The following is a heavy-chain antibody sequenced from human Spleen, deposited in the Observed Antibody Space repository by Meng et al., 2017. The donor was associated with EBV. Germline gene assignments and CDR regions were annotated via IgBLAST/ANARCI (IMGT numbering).Heavy chain of an antibody. V-gene: IGHV4-4*02. J-gene: IGHJ5*02. D-gene: IGHD4-17*01. Sequence: QVQLQQWGAGLLKPSETLSLTCVVSGGSISSGNWWSWVRQPPGKGLEWIGEIFHTETTNYNPSLKGRVTVSLDKSRNQFFLKLSSVTAADTAVYYCARTIYGDYPRIDPWGQGTLVTVSS. CDR2: IFHTETT. CDR1: GGSISSGNW. CDR3: ARTIYGDYPRIDP.